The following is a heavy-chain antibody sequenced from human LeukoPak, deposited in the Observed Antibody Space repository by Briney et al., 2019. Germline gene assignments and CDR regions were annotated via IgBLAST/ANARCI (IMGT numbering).Heavy chain of an antibody. Sequence: GASVKVSCKASGYTFTSYGINWVRQATGQGLEWMGWMNPNSGNTGYAQKFQGRVTMTRNTSISTAYMELSSLRSEDTAVYYCAGLGYCSGGSCSDAFDIWGQGTMVTVSS. J-gene: IGHJ3*02. CDR2: MNPNSGNT. D-gene: IGHD2-15*01. CDR3: AGLGYCSGGSCSDAFDI. CDR1: GYTFTSYG. V-gene: IGHV1-8*01.